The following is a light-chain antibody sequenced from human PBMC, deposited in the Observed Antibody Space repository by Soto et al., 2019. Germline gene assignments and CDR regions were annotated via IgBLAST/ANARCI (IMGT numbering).Light chain of an antibody. CDR3: QQYNSYSGT. J-gene: IGKJ1*01. CDR1: QSISYW. V-gene: IGKV1-5*01. Sequence: DIQMTQSPSTLSASVGDRVTITCRASQSISYWLAWYQQKPGKAPKLLIYDASSLESGVPARFSGSGSGTEITLTICSLQPDDFATYYCQQYNSYSGTFGQGTKVEIK. CDR2: DAS.